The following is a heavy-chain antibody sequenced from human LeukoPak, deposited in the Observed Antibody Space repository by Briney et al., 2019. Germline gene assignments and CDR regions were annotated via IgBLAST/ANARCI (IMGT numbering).Heavy chain of an antibody. D-gene: IGHD6-19*01. J-gene: IGHJ6*02. CDR1: GGSFSGYY. V-gene: IGHV4-34*01. CDR2: INHSGST. CDR3: ARSGLNYYYYGMDV. Sequence: SETLSLTCAVYGGSFSGYYWSWIRQPPGKGLEWIGEINHSGSTNYNPSLKRRVTISVDTSKNQFCLKLSSVTAADTAVYYCARSGLNYYYYGMDVWGQGTTVTVSS.